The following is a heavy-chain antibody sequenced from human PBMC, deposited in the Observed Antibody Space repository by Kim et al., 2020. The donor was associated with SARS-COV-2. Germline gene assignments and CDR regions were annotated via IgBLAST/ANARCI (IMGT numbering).Heavy chain of an antibody. CDR2: ISGSGGST. J-gene: IGHJ3*02. Sequence: GGSLRLSCAASGFTFSSYAMSWVRQAPGKGLEWVSAISGSGGSTYYADSVKGRFTISRDNSKNTLYLQMNSLRAEDTAVYYCAKDPYWYSGSYTPDAFDIWGQGTMVTVSS. D-gene: IGHD1-26*01. V-gene: IGHV3-23*01. CDR1: GFTFSSYA. CDR3: AKDPYWYSGSYTPDAFDI.